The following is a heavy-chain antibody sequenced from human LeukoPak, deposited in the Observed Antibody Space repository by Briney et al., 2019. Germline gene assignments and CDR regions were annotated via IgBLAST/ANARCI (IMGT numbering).Heavy chain of an antibody. CDR2: IYRGGST. CDR1: GFTVSSNY. V-gene: IGHV3-53*04. D-gene: IGHD4-17*01. CDR3: ARLDGDYVHFDY. J-gene: IGHJ4*02. Sequence: GSLRLSCAASGFTVSSNYMSWVRRAPGKGRGGVQVIYRGGSTYYADSVKGRFTISRHNSKNTLYLQMNSLRAEDTAVYYCARLDGDYVHFDYWGQGTLVTVSS.